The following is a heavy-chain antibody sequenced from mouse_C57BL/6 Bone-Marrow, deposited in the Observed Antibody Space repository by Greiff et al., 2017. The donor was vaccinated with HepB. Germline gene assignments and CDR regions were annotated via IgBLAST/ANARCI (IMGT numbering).Heavy chain of an antibody. CDR1: GYAFSSSW. D-gene: IGHD1-1*01. J-gene: IGHJ4*01. CDR2: INPSNGGT. CDR3: ASITTVPHYAMDY. V-gene: IGHV1-53*01. Sequence: VKLQESGPELVKPGASVKISCKASGYAFSSSWMNWVKQRPGQGLEWIGNINPSNGGTNYNEKFKSKATLTVDKSSSTADMQLSSLTSEDSAVYYCASITTVPHYAMDYWGQGTSVTVSS.